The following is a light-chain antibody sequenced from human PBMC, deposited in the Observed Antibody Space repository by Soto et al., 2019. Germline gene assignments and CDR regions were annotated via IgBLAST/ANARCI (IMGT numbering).Light chain of an antibody. CDR2: GAS. J-gene: IGKJ4*01. CDR1: QSVSSY. V-gene: IGKV3-20*01. CDR3: QQYGRSVS. Sequence: EIVLTQSPGTLSLSPGERATLSCRASQSVSSYLAWYQQKPGQAPRLLIYGASSRATGIPDRFSGGGSGTDFTLTISRLEPEDFAVYHCQQYGRSVSLGEGTKVEIK.